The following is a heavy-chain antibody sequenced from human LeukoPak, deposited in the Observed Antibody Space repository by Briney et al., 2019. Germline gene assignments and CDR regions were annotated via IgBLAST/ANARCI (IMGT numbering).Heavy chain of an antibody. J-gene: IGHJ4*02. V-gene: IGHV3-23*01. D-gene: IGHD2-15*01. Sequence: GGSLRLSCATSGFTFSNYAMAWVRQAPGKGLEWVSSISTDGGSTYSADSVKGRFTTSRDNSKNTLFLQMNSLIAEDTAVYHCARQIGHCSDGNCYFDYWGQGTLVTVSS. CDR1: GFTFSNYA. CDR2: ISTDGGST. CDR3: ARQIGHCSDGNCYFDY.